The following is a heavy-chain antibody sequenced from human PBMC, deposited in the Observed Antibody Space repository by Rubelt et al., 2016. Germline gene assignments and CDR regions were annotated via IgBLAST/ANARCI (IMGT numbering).Heavy chain of an antibody. CDR1: GGSISSSSYY. CDR2: IYYSGST. D-gene: IGHD3-10*01. CDR3: ARENGSGGYGMDV. J-gene: IGHJ6*02. V-gene: IGHV4-39*07. Sequence: QLQLQESGPGLVKPSETLSLTCTVSGGSISSSSYYWGWIRQPPGKGLEWIGSIYYSGSTYYNPSLRSRVPMSLETSKTQFSRRLEPGTAAGTAVDYCARENGSGGYGMDVWGQGTTVTVSS.